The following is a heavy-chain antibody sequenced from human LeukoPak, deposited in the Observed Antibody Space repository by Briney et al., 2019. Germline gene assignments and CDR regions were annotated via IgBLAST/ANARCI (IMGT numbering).Heavy chain of an antibody. CDR3: ARGADSYDAFDI. CDR2: INHSGST. CDR1: GGSFSGYY. Sequence: PSETLSLTCAVYGGSFSGYYWSWIRQPPGKGLEWIGEINHSGSTNYNPSLKSRVTISVDTSKNHFSLKLSSVTAADTAVYYCARGADSYDAFDICGEGTMVTVSS. D-gene: IGHD2-15*01. V-gene: IGHV4-34*01. J-gene: IGHJ3*02.